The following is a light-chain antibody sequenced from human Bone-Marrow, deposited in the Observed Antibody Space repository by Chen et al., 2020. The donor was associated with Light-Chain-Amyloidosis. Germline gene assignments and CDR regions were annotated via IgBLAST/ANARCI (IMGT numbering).Light chain of an antibody. CDR1: QDIGDW. J-gene: IGKJ2*01. CDR2: RAS. V-gene: IGKV1-5*03. Sequence: IRMTQSQSTLAPSVGDRVIITCPASQDIGDWLAWFQHKPGRAPNLLIDRASNLKSGVPSWFTGSGSATDFTLTVNDLQPDDFATYFCQQYKTYTFTFGQGTKL. CDR3: QQYKTYTFT.